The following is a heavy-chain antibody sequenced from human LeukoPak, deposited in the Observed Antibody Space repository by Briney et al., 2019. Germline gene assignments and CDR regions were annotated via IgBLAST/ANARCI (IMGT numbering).Heavy chain of an antibody. Sequence: GGSLRLSCAASGFTFSDYSMNWVRQAPGKGLEWISYIGIDSGNTNYADSVKGRFTISGDKAKNSLYLQMNSLRAEDTAVYYCARETARPLDYWGQGTLVTVSS. D-gene: IGHD6-6*01. V-gene: IGHV3-48*01. CDR2: IGIDSGNT. CDR3: ARETARPLDY. J-gene: IGHJ4*02. CDR1: GFTFSDYS.